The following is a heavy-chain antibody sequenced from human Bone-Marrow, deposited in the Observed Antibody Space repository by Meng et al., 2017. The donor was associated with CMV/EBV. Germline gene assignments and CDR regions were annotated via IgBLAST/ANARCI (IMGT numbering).Heavy chain of an antibody. CDR3: ARRTPNKECSIGVFYSRRHYYYGMDV. V-gene: IGHV1-46*01. J-gene: IGHJ6*02. D-gene: IGHD2-8*01. CDR1: GYTLTSYD. CDR2: INPSGGST. Sequence: ASVKVSCKASGYTLTSYDMSWVRQAPGQGLEWMGIINPSGGSTSYAQKFQGRVTMTRDTSTSTVHMELRSLRSEDTAVYHCARRTPNKECSIGVFYSRRHYYYGMDVWGQGTTVTVSS.